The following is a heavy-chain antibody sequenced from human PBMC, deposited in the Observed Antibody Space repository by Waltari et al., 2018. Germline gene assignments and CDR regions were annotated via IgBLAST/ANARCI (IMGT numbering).Heavy chain of an antibody. D-gene: IGHD3-22*01. CDR3: VVSYGGSGYYYDAFDI. CDR1: GRPISRGCYY. J-gene: IGHJ3*02. CDR2: LYYSAIN. Sequence: QVQLQESGPALVKPSQPLSLPCTVSGRPISRGCYYGRCIRQHPGKGVEGIGYLYYSAINYHVPTPKGPVNIPLATSKNPVSLKQRAVNSSATALYIFVVSYGGSGYYYDAFDIWGQGTTVTVSS. V-gene: IGHV4-31*01.